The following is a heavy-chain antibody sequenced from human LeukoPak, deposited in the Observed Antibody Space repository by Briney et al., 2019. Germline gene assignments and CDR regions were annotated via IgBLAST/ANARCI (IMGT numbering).Heavy chain of an antibody. CDR3: ARDKGAVDS. Sequence: KPSETLSLTCSVSGDSITSSGYFWGWIRQPPGKGLEWIGIINYSGQTFYNPSLKSRVTISVDTSKNQFSLKLRSVTAADTAVYFCARDKGAVDSWGQGTLVTVSS. CDR2: INYSGQT. D-gene: IGHD3-16*01. V-gene: IGHV4-39*07. CDR1: GDSITSSGYF. J-gene: IGHJ4*02.